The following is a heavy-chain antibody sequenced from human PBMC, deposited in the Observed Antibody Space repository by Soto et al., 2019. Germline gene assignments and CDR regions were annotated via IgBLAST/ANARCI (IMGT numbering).Heavy chain of an antibody. D-gene: IGHD5-18*01. V-gene: IGHV3-30*18. Sequence: QVQLVEPGGGVVQPGRSLRLSCAASGFTFSSYGMHWVRQAPGKGLEWVAVISYDGSNKYYADSVKGRFTISRDNSKNTMYLQRNSLRAEDTAVYYCAKDVKRIQLWLPDYYYYGMDVWGQGTTVTVSS. CDR3: AKDVKRIQLWLPDYYYYGMDV. CDR1: GFTFSSYG. CDR2: ISYDGSNK. J-gene: IGHJ6*02.